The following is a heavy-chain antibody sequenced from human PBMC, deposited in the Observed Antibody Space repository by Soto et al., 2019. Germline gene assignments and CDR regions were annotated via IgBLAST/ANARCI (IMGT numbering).Heavy chain of an antibody. V-gene: IGHV3-48*01. D-gene: IGHD5-12*01. J-gene: IGHJ4*02. CDR1: GFTFSSYS. CDR3: ARVSGYGTPHFDY. CDR2: ISSSSSTI. Sequence: GGSLRLSCAASGFTFSSYSMNWVRQAPGKGLEWVSYISSSSSTIYYADSVNGRFTISRDNPKNSLYLQMNSLRAEDTAVYYCARVSGYGTPHFDYWGQGTLVTVSS.